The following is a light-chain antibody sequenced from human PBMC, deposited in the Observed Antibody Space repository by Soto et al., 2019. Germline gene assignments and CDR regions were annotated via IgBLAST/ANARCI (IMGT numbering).Light chain of an antibody. CDR2: CAS. Sequence: IVVTQSPATLSVSPGERATLSCRASQNIYSNVAWYQQRPGQAPRLLIYCASTRATGIPARFSGSGSGTEFTLTISSLQSEDFTVYSCLQYHNLWAFGQGTKVDIK. J-gene: IGKJ1*01. CDR3: LQYHNLWA. V-gene: IGKV3-15*01. CDR1: QNIYSN.